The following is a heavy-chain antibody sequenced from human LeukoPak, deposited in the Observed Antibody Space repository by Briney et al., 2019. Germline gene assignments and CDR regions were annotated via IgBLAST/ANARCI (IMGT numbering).Heavy chain of an antibody. CDR3: ARGGILWLWFGELEPFDY. Sequence: GSVKVSCKASGYTFTGYYMHWVRQAPGQGLEWMGWINPNSGGTNYAQKFRGRVTMTRDTSISTAYMELSRLRSDDTAVYYCARGGILWLWFGELEPFDYWGQGTLVTVSS. J-gene: IGHJ4*02. V-gene: IGHV1-2*02. D-gene: IGHD3-10*01. CDR2: INPNSGGT. CDR1: GYTFTGYY.